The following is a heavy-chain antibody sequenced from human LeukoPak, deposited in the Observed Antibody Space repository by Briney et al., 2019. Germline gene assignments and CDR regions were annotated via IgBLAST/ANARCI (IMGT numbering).Heavy chain of an antibody. V-gene: IGHV3-43*02. CDR1: GFSFDQYA. J-gene: IGHJ4*02. CDR2: INENGDIA. CDR3: SKARWEPNFDY. Sequence: GGSLRLSCAASGFSFDQYAMLWVRQGPGKSLEWVSLINENGDIAYYVDSVRGRFTVSRNNAKNYLYLQLDSLATNDTDLYYCSKARWEPNFDYWGQETLVTVSS. D-gene: IGHD1-26*01.